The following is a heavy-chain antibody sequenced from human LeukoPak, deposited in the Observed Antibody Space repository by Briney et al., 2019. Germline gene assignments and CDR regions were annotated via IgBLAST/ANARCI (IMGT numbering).Heavy chain of an antibody. Sequence: PGGSLRLSCAASGFTFSSYSMNWVRQAPGKGLEWVLYISSSSSTIYYADSVKGRFTISRDNAKNSLYLQMNSLRAEDTAVYYCARTPLYITIFGVGLAFDIWGQGTMVTVSS. V-gene: IGHV3-48*01. CDR3: ARTPLYITIFGVGLAFDI. J-gene: IGHJ3*02. D-gene: IGHD3-3*01. CDR1: GFTFSSYS. CDR2: ISSSSSTI.